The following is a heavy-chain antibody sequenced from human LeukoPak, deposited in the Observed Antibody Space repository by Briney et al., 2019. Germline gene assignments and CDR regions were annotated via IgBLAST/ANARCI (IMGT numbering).Heavy chain of an antibody. D-gene: IGHD3-3*01. J-gene: IGHJ6*03. V-gene: IGHV1-2*02. CDR3: ARALRSGYSFGYMDV. CDR1: GYTFTGYY. CDR2: ISPNSGGT. Sequence: ASVKVSCKASGYTFTGYYMHWVRQAPGQGLEWMGWISPNSGGTNYAQKFQGRVTMTRDTSISTAYMELSRLRSDDTAVYYCARALRSGYSFGYMDVWGKGTTVTVSS.